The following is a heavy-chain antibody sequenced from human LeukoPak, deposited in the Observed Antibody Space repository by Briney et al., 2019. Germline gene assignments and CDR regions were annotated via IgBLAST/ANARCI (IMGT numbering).Heavy chain of an antibody. D-gene: IGHD3-22*01. CDR1: GFTFSSYS. J-gene: IGHJ4*02. V-gene: IGHV3-21*01. CDR3: ARDELAYYYDSSGPGGGY. CDR2: ISSSSSYI. Sequence: PGGSLRLSCAASGFTFSSYSMNWVRQAPGKGLEWVSSISSSSSYIYYADSVKGRFTISRDNAKNSLYLQMNSLRAEDTAVYYCARDELAYYYDSSGPGGGYWGQGTLVTVSS.